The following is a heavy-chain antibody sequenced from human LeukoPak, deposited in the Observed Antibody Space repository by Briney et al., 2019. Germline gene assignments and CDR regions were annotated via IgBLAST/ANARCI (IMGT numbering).Heavy chain of an antibody. Sequence: PSETLSLACAVYGGSFSGYYWSWLRQPPGKGLEWLGEIDHSGSTNYNPSLKSRVTISVDTSKNQFSLRLSSVTAADTAVYYCAGAIYSWFDPWGQGTLVTVSS. D-gene: IGHD2-15*01. CDR3: AGAIYSWFDP. CDR2: IDHSGST. J-gene: IGHJ5*02. CDR1: GGSFSGYY. V-gene: IGHV4-34*01.